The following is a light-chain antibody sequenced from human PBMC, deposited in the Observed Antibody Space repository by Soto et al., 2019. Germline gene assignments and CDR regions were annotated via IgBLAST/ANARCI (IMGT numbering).Light chain of an antibody. CDR3: QQRGT. J-gene: IGKJ3*01. Sequence: DLPMTQSPSSLSASVGDRVTITCRARQTVDSHLNWYQQKPGKAPRLLIFAASTLQSGVPSRFSGGGSGTDFTLTISSLQPEDFATYYCQQRGTFGPGTKVEIK. CDR1: QTVDSH. CDR2: AAS. V-gene: IGKV1-39*01.